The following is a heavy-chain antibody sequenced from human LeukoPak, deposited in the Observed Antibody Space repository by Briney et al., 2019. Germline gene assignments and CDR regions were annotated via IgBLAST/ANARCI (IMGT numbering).Heavy chain of an antibody. CDR3: ARYYYDSSGSAFDI. V-gene: IGHV4-59*01. CDR1: DGSISSYY. D-gene: IGHD3-22*01. CDR2: IYYSGST. Sequence: SETLSLTCTVSDGSISSYYWSWIRQPPGKGLEWIGYIYYSGSTNYNPSLKSRVTISVDTSKNQFSLKLSSVTAADTAVYYCARYYYDSSGSAFDIWGQGTMVTVSS. J-gene: IGHJ3*02.